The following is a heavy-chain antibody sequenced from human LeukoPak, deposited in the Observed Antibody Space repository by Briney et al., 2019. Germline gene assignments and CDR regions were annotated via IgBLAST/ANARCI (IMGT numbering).Heavy chain of an antibody. D-gene: IGHD3-9*01. CDR1: GGSISSYY. J-gene: IGHJ4*02. V-gene: IGHV4-59*01. Sequence: SETLSLTCTVSGGSISSYYWSRIRQPPGKGLEWIGYIYYSGSTNYNPSLKSRVTISVDTSKNQFSLKLSSVTAADTAVYYCARGPGALRYFDWSFDYWGQGTLVTVSS. CDR3: ARGPGALRYFDWSFDY. CDR2: IYYSGST.